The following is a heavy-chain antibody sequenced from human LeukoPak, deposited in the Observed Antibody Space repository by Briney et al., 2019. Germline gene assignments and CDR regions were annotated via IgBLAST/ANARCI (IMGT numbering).Heavy chain of an antibody. CDR3: ARDARAGPFDP. V-gene: IGHV4-59*12. Sequence: SETLSLTCTVSGGSISSYYWSWIRQPPGKGLEWIGYIYYSGSTNYNPSLKSRVTISVDTSKNQFSLKLSSVTAADTAVYYCARDARAGPFDPWGQGTLVTVSS. J-gene: IGHJ5*02. D-gene: IGHD1-14*01. CDR2: IYYSGST. CDR1: GGSISSYY.